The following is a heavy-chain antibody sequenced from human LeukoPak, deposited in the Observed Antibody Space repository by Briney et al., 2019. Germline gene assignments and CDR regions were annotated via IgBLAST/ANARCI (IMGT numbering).Heavy chain of an antibody. D-gene: IGHD5-18*01. V-gene: IGHV1-2*02. CDR1: GYTFTVYY. CDR3: ARSSALYSYGFLKSYYFDY. CDR2: INPNSGGT. J-gene: IGHJ4*02. Sequence: VNVSCKASGYTFTVYYMHWVRQAPGQGLEWMGWINPNSGGTNYAQKFQGRVTMTRDTSISTAYMELSRLRSDDTAVYYCARSSALYSYGFLKSYYFDYWGQGTLVTVSS.